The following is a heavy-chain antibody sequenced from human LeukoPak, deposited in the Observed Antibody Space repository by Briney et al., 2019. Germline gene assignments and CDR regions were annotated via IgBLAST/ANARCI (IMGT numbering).Heavy chain of an antibody. D-gene: IGHD3-10*01. CDR2: IDSVGST. V-gene: IGHV3-53*01. CDR1: GFIVSNND. CDR3: AKGGGRAPYGSGSSSHYFDY. Sequence: GGSLRLSCAASGFIVSNNDVSWVRQAPGKGLERVSSIDSVGSTFYGDLVRGRFTISRDNSKNTLHLQMNSLRAEDTAVYYCAKGGGRAPYGSGSSSHYFDYWGQGTLVTVSS. J-gene: IGHJ4*02.